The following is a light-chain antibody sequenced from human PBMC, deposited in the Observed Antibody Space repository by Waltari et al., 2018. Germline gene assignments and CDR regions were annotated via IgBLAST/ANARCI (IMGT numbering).Light chain of an antibody. CDR3: MQGLQPPWT. J-gene: IGKJ1*01. V-gene: IGKV2-28*01. Sequence: DIMVTQSPLSLPVTPGEPASISCTSTQSLLQSNGYVYLDWYLQKPGQAPQLLLYLGSNRASGVPYRLSGSGSGTNFTLKISRVEAEDVGVYYCMQGLQPPWTFGQGTKVEI. CDR2: LGS. CDR1: QSLLQSNGYVY.